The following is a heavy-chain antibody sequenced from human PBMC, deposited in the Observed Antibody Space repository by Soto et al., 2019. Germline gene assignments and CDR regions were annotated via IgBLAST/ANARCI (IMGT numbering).Heavy chain of an antibody. CDR1: GYTFPTYG. D-gene: IGHD6-13*01. V-gene: IGHV1-18*01. Sequence: QVQLVPSGAEVKKPGASVRVSCRASGYTFPTYGIAWVRQAPGQGLEWMGWISVYNGFTHYAQKFRGRVTVTAETSTSTVYMELRSLTSDDTAVYYCAREFEGQSSSWPFDYWGQGTLVTVSS. CDR2: ISVYNGFT. J-gene: IGHJ4*02. CDR3: AREFEGQSSSWPFDY.